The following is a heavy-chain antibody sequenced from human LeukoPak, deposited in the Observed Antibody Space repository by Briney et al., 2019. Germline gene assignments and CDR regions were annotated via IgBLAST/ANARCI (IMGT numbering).Heavy chain of an antibody. CDR3: ARYCSSTSCYIPDAFDI. D-gene: IGHD2-2*02. CDR1: GGSISSGDYY. J-gene: IGHJ3*02. CDR2: IYHSGST. Sequence: SETLSLTCTVSGGSISSGDYYWSWIRQPPGKGLEWIGYIYHSGSTYYNPSLKSRVTISVDRSKNQFSLKLSSVTAADTAVYYCARYCSSTSCYIPDAFDIWGQGTMVTVSA. V-gene: IGHV4-30-2*01.